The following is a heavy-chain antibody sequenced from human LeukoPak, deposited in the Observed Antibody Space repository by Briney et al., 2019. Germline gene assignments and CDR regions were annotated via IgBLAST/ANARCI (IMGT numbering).Heavy chain of an antibody. D-gene: IGHD3-22*01. J-gene: IGHJ4*02. V-gene: IGHV3-48*01. CDR3: PRGSTYYESSGQVPFDY. CDR1: GFTFNAYS. CDR2: ISGSSGII. Sequence: GGSLRLSCAASGFTFNAYSMNWVRQAQGQGLEWGSYISGSSGIIDYADSVRSRFTISRDNAKDSLYLQMNRLRAEDTAVYDCPRGSTYYESSGQVPFDYWGQGTLVTVSS.